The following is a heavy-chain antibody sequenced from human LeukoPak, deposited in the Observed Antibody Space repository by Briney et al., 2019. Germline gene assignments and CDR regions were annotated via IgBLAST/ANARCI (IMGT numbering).Heavy chain of an antibody. J-gene: IGHJ4*02. D-gene: IGHD3-16*01. CDR1: GGSISSYY. CDR3: AREGGKDFDY. Sequence: SETLSLTCTVSGGSISSYYWSWIRQPPGKGLEWIGYIYYSGGTYYNPSLKSRVTISVDTSKNQFSLKLSSVTAADTAVYYCAREGGKDFDYWGQGTLVTVSS. V-gene: IGHV4-59*12. CDR2: IYYSGGT.